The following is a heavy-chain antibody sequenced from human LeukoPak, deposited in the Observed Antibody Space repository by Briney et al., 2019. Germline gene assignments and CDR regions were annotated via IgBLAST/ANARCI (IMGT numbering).Heavy chain of an antibody. D-gene: IGHD3-10*01. Sequence: PGGSLRLSCEVSGFTFSTYSMNWVRQAPGKGLEWVSSISSSSSYIYYADSVKGRFTISRDNSKNTLYLQMSSLSAEDTAVYYCAKGNHGSGSYYSPEYYYYYMDVWGKGTTVTISS. CDR1: GFTFSTYS. CDR3: AKGNHGSGSYYSPEYYYYYMDV. V-gene: IGHV3-21*01. CDR2: ISSSSSYI. J-gene: IGHJ6*03.